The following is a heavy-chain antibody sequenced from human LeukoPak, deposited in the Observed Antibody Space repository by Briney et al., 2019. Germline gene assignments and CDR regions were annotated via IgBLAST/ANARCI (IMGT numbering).Heavy chain of an antibody. CDR3: ARESPGYSSGWYYFDY. J-gene: IGHJ4*02. CDR1: GGSISSYH. Sequence: SETLSLTCTVSGGSISSYHWSWIRQPAGKGLEWIGRIYTRGSTNYNPSLKSRVTMSVDTSKNQFSLRLTSVTAADTAVYYCARESPGYSSGWYYFDYWGQGTLVTVSS. V-gene: IGHV4-4*07. D-gene: IGHD6-19*01. CDR2: IYTRGST.